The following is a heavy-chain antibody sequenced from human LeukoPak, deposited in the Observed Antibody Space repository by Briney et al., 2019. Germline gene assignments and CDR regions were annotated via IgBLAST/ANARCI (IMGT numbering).Heavy chain of an antibody. J-gene: IGHJ4*02. D-gene: IGHD2-15*01. V-gene: IGHV4-34*01. CDR3: AGVSGGYVDY. CDR2: INHSGST. CDR1: GGSFSGYY. Sequence: PSETLSLTCAVYGGSFSGYYWSWIRQPPGKGLEWIGEINHSGSTNYNPSLKSRVTISVDTSKNQFSLKLSSVTAADTAVYYCAGVSGGYVDYWGQGTLVTVSS.